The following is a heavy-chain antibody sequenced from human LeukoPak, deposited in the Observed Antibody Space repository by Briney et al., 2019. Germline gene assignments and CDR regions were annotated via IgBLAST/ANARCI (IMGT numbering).Heavy chain of an antibody. J-gene: IGHJ4*02. V-gene: IGHV3-15*01. CDR1: GFTFRHAL. Sequence: GGSLRLSCAVSGFTFRHALLSCVRQAPGKGLEWVGRIKSRTDGGATDYAAPVEGRFTISRDDSKATLYLQLNSLQTEDTAVYYCTTGARRGAVGTKPPFDHWGQGTLVTVSS. D-gene: IGHD6-13*01. CDR2: IKSRTDGGAT. CDR3: TTGARRGAVGTKPPFDH.